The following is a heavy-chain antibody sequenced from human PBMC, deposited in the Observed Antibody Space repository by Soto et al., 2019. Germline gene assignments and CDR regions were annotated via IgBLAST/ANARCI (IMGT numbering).Heavy chain of an antibody. D-gene: IGHD1-26*01. V-gene: IGHV2-5*02. J-gene: IGHJ4*02. CDR3: AHRGAKASLFDF. CDR2: IYWGDDK. CDR1: GFSLSAGGVG. Sequence: QITLKESGPTLVKPTQTLTLTCTFSGFSLSAGGVGVGWTRQPPGKALECLALIYWGDDKRYRPSLKSRLTITKDTSENQVVLTMTNMDPMDTATYYCAHRGAKASLFDFWGQGTLVTVSS.